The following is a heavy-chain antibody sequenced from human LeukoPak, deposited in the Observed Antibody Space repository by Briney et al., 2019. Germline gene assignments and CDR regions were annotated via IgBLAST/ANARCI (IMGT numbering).Heavy chain of an antibody. CDR3: ARDRAAAGFDI. D-gene: IGHD6-13*01. CDR1: GFTFSSYA. V-gene: IGHV3-23*01. CDR2: ISGSGGTT. Sequence: GGSLRLSCAASGFTFSSYAMSWVRQAPGKGLEWVSAISGSGGTTYYADSVKGRFTISRDNSKNSLYLQMNSLRAEDTAVYYCARDRAAAGFDIWGQGTMVTVSS. J-gene: IGHJ3*02.